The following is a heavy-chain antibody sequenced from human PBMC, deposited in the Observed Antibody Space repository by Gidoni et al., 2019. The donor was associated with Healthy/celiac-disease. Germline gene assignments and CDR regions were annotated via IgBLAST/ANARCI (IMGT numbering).Heavy chain of an antibody. V-gene: IGHV4-34*01. CDR2: INHRGST. CDR1: GGSFSGYY. Sequence: QVQLQQWGAGLSKPSETLSLTCAVYGGSFSGYYWSWIRQPPGKGLEWIGEINHRGSTNYNPSRKSRVTISVETSKNQFSLKLSSVTAADTAVYYCARSEALVTIFGVVIIPNAFDIWGQGTMVTVSS. J-gene: IGHJ3*02. CDR3: ARSEALVTIFGVVIIPNAFDI. D-gene: IGHD3-3*01.